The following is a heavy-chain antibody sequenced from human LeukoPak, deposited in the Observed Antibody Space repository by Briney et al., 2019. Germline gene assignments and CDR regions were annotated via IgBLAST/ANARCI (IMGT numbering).Heavy chain of an antibody. CDR3: AKGSTYFYGSGTTDDAFDI. J-gene: IGHJ3*02. V-gene: IGHV3-23*01. Sequence: GGSLRLSCEASGLTFSTFAMTWIRQAPGKGLEWVSAISGSGENTHYADSVQGRFIISRDNSKKTMYLQMNSLRGEDTAVYYCAKGSTYFYGSGTTDDAFDIWGQGTMVTVSS. D-gene: IGHD3-10*01. CDR2: ISGSGENT. CDR1: GLTFSTFA.